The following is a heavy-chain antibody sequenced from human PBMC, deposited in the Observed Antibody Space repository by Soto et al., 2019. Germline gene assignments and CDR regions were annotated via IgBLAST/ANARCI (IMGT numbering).Heavy chain of an antibody. CDR1: GYTFTSYG. CDR3: ARDHVRAIVVVPAAAPGWFDP. V-gene: IGHV1-18*01. CDR2: ISAYNGNT. D-gene: IGHD2-2*01. J-gene: IGHJ5*02. Sequence: ASVKVSCKASGYTFTSYGISWVRQAPGQGLEWMGWISAYNGNTNYAQKLQGRVTMTTDTSTSTAYMELRSLRSDDTAVYYCARDHVRAIVVVPAAAPGWFDPWGQGTLVTVS.